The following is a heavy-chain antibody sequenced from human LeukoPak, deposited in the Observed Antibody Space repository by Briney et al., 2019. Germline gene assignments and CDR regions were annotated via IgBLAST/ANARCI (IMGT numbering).Heavy chain of an antibody. CDR3: ARDGGCGYYAL. CDR1: GFTFSISW. D-gene: IGHD3-3*01. Sequence: GGSLRLSCVASGFTFSISWVTWVRQAPGKGLEWVANIDKHGSGKYYIDSVKGRFAISRDYASNSVFLQMSSLRAEDTSVYYCARDGGCGYYALWGQGTLVTVSS. J-gene: IGHJ4*02. V-gene: IGHV3-7*01. CDR2: IDKHGSGK.